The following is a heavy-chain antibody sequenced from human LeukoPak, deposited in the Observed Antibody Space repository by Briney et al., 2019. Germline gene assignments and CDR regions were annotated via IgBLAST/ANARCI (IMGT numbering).Heavy chain of an antibody. Sequence: SETLSLTCTVSGGSISIYYWSWIRQPPGKGLEWIGYIYYSGSTNYNPSPKSRVTISVDTSTTHFSLKLTSVTAADTAVYYCARTMEGYCSGGSCYQYSYYMDVWGKGTTVTVSS. CDR2: IYYSGST. CDR1: GGSISIYY. D-gene: IGHD2-15*01. V-gene: IGHV4-59*01. CDR3: ARTMEGYCSGGSCYQYSYYMDV. J-gene: IGHJ6*03.